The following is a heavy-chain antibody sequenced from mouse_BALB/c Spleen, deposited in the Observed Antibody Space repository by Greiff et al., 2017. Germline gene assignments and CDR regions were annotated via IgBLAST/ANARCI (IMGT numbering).Heavy chain of an antibody. J-gene: IGHJ3*01. CDR1: GFAFSSYD. Sequence: EVKVEESGGGLVKPGGSLKLSCAASGFAFSSYDMSWVRQTPEKRLEWVAYISSGGGSTYYPDTVKGRFTISRDNAKNNLYLQMSSLKSEDTAMYYCARDYYGSSPAWFAYWGQGTLVTVSA. D-gene: IGHD1-1*01. CDR3: ARDYYGSSPAWFAY. CDR2: ISSGGGST. V-gene: IGHV5-12-1*01.